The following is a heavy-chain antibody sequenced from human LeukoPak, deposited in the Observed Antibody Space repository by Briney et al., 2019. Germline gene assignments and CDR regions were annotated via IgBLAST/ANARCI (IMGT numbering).Heavy chain of an antibody. CDR2: IYYIGST. Sequence: SETLSLTCTVSGGSISSYYWSWIRQPPGKGLEWIGYIYYIGSTNYNPSLKSLVTISVDTSKNQFSLKLSSVTAAETAVYYCARSQRGYSIVPSPYGSFDYWGQGTLVTVSS. CDR1: GGSISSYY. J-gene: IGHJ4*02. V-gene: IGHV4-59*01. D-gene: IGHD4-11*01. CDR3: ARSQRGYSIVPSPYGSFDY.